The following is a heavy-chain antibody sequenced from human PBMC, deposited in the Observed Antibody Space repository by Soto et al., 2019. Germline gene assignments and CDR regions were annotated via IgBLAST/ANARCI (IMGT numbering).Heavy chain of an antibody. CDR3: ARMATFGTLNWFDP. CDR1: GYTFGNND. D-gene: IGHD3-16*01. CDR2: MNPNSGIG. V-gene: IGHV1-8*01. Sequence: QVQLVQSGAEVREPGASVRVSCKASGYTFGNNDISWVRQGTGQGLEWMGWMNPNSGIGGYGQKFQGRVTMTRDTSSSTAYMELSRLTSDDTAIYYCARMATFGTLNWFDPWGQGTLVTVSS. J-gene: IGHJ5*02.